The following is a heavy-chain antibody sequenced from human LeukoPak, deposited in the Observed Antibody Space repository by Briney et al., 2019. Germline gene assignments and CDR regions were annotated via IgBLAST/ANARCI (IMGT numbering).Heavy chain of an antibody. CDR3: ANEIRPNDY. D-gene: IGHD4-17*01. V-gene: IGHV3-23*01. CDR1: EFDFSTHA. Sequence: PGGSLRLSCAASEFDFSTHAMTWVRQAPGKGLGWVSAISISGTKTYYADSVKGRFTISRDNSKNTLYLQMYSLRAEDTAVYYCANEIRPNDYWGQGTLVTVSS. J-gene: IGHJ4*02. CDR2: ISISGTKT.